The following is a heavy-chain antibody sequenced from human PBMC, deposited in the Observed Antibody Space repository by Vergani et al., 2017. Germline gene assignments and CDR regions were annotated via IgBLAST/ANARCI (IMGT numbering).Heavy chain of an antibody. CDR3: ARGRSYYDILSGYYSPDFDP. V-gene: IGHV1-8*03. Sequence: QVQLVQSGAEVKKPGASVRVSCKASGYTFTNYDINWVRQATGEGLEWMGWMNPRSGNTGYAQKFQGRVTITRNTSMNTAYMELSSLRSEDTAVYYCARGRSYYDILSGYYSPDFDPWGQGTLVTVSS. J-gene: IGHJ5*01. D-gene: IGHD3-9*01. CDR1: GYTFTNYD. CDR2: MNPRSGNT.